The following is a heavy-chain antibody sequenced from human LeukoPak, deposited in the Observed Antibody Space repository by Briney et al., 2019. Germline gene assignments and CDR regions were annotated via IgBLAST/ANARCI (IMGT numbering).Heavy chain of an antibody. D-gene: IGHD6-19*01. V-gene: IGHV3-9*01. CDR3: AKSVAGILLNWFDP. Sequence: GGSLRLSCAASGFTFDDYAMHWVRQAPGKGLEWVSGISWNSGSIGYADSVKGRFTISRDNAKNSPYLQMNSLRAEDTALYSCAKSVAGILLNWFDPWGQGTLVTVSS. CDR1: GFTFDDYA. CDR2: ISWNSGSI. J-gene: IGHJ5*02.